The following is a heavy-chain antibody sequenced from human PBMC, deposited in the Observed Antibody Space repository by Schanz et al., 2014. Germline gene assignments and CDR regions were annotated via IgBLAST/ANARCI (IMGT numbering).Heavy chain of an antibody. CDR3: ASGGELHRVGRHFDL. D-gene: IGHD3-10*01. CDR2: LNPNRGGT. Sequence: QVHLVQSGAEVKRPGASVTVSCKAFGYTFTGYYIQWVRQAPGQGLEWMGRLNPNRGGTNYPQKCVGRVTRTSDSSISTAYMELTSLRADDTAVYYCASGGELHRVGRHFDLWGRGTLVTVSS. J-gene: IGHJ2*01. CDR1: GYTFTGYY. V-gene: IGHV1-2*06.